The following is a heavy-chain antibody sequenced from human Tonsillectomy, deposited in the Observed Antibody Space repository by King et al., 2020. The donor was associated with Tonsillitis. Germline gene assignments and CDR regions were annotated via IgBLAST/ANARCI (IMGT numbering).Heavy chain of an antibody. J-gene: IGHJ4*02. D-gene: IGHD6-19*01. V-gene: IGHV1-8*02. CDR1: GYTFTSYD. Sequence: VQLVESGAEVKKPGASVKVSCKASGYTFTSYDINWVRQATGQGLEWMGWMNPASGNAGYAQKFHDRVTMTRNTSISTAYVELNSLRSEDTAVYYCARPAGTDYWGQGTLVTVSS. CDR2: MNPASGNA. CDR3: ARPAGTDY.